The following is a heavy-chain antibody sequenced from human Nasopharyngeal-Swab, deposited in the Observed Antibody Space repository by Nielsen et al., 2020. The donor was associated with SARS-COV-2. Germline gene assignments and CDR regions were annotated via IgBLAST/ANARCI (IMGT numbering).Heavy chain of an antibody. CDR3: ARLPGYSGYVSQYAMDV. V-gene: IGHV5-10-1*01. Sequence: GESLKISCQGSGYLFINYFISWVRQMPGKGLEWMGMIDPSDSFTKYSPAFQGHVTISTDKSITTVYLQWSSLRASHTAMYYCARLPGYSGYVSQYAMDVWGQGTTVTVPS. CDR1: GYLFINYF. D-gene: IGHD5-12*01. J-gene: IGHJ6*02. CDR2: IDPSDSFT.